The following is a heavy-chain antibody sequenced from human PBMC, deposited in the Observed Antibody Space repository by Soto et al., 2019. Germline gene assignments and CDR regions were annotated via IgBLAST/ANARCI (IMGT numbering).Heavy chain of an antibody. CDR1: GLTFNNYG. D-gene: IGHD2-15*01. J-gene: IGHJ4*02. CDR3: AKDSSAGGSPLDY. V-gene: IGHV3-30*18. CDR2: VSYDGEKQ. Sequence: PGGSLRLSCEASGLTFNNYGMHWVRQAPGKGLEWVAVVSYDGEKQYYADSVKGRFTISRDNSKKTLYLQMNGLRVDDTAVYYCAKDSSAGGSPLDYWGQGTLATVSS.